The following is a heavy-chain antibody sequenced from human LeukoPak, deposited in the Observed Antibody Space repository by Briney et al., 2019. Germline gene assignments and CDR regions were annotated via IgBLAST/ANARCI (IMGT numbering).Heavy chain of an antibody. Sequence: PGGSLRLSCAASGFTFSSYEMNWVRQAPGKGLEWVSYISSSGSTIYYADSVKGRFTISRDNAKNSMYLQMNSLRAEDTAVYYCGRDGLEMVSTHMDVWGKGTTVTVSS. CDR1: GFTFSSYE. CDR3: GRDGLEMVSTHMDV. V-gene: IGHV3-48*03. CDR2: ISSSGSTI. D-gene: IGHD5-24*01. J-gene: IGHJ6*03.